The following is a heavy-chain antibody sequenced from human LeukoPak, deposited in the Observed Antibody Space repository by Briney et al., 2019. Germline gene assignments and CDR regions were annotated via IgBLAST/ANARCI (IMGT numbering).Heavy chain of an antibody. Sequence: GRALRLSCAASGFTISSYAMHWVRQAPGKGLEWVAVISYDGSNKYYADSVKGRFTISRDNSKNTLYLQMNSLRVEDSAVYHCARYDVTQHAGFDSWGQGTLVTVSS. CDR2: ISYDGSNK. J-gene: IGHJ4*02. CDR1: GFTISSYA. V-gene: IGHV3-30-3*01. D-gene: IGHD4-23*01. CDR3: ARYDVTQHAGFDS.